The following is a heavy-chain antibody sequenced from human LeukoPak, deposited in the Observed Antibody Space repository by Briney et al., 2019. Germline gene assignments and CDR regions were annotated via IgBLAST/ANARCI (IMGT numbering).Heavy chain of an antibody. V-gene: IGHV3-23*01. CDR3: AKDSYSSGWYYDY. D-gene: IGHD6-19*01. CDR1: GFTFTGYA. J-gene: IGHJ4*02. Sequence: PGGSLRLSCAASGFTFTGYAMGWIRQAPGKGLEWVSIISDTGDNTYYADSVKGRFTISRDNPKNTLYLQMNSPRAEDTAVYYCAKDSYSSGWYYDYWGQGTLVTVSS. CDR2: ISDTGDNT.